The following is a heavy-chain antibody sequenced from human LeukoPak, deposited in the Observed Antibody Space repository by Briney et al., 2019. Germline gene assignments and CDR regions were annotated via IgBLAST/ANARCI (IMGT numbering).Heavy chain of an antibody. J-gene: IGHJ4*02. Sequence: GGSLRLSCAASGFTFSDYGMHWVRQAPGEGLEWVSVIYSGGGTSYADSVKGRFSVSRDNSKNTLSLQMNSLRAGDTAVYYCVREAEGYYFDYWGQGTLVTVSS. CDR3: VREAEGYYFDY. D-gene: IGHD2-15*01. V-gene: IGHV3-53*01. CDR2: IYSGGGT. CDR1: GFTFSDYG.